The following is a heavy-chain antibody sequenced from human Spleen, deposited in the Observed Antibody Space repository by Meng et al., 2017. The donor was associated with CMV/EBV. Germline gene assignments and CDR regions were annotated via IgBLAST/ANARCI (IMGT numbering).Heavy chain of an antibody. CDR2: NSGSGGIT. V-gene: IGHV3-23*01. J-gene: IGHJ6*02. D-gene: IGHD1-26*01. CDR1: GFTFSSYS. CDR3: AKGGGATAYYYGMDV. Sequence: GGSLRLSCAASGFTFSSYSMNWVRQAPGKGLEWVSHNSGSGGITHSADSVKGRFTISRDNSKNILYLQVNSLRVEDTAVYYCAKGGGATAYYYGMDVWGQGTTVTVSS.